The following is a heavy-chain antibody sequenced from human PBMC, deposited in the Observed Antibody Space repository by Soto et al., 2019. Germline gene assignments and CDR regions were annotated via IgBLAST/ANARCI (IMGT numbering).Heavy chain of an antibody. Sequence: QVQLVESGGGVVQPGRSLRLSCGASGFTFSSYGMHWVRQAPGKGLEWVAGISYDGSYKSYVDSVKGRCTISRDNSKNTXXVQMNSLRAEDTAVYYCATGQYCSGGSCYFNPSEYWGQGTLVTVSS. J-gene: IGHJ4*02. CDR3: ATGQYCSGGSCYFNPSEY. D-gene: IGHD2-15*01. V-gene: IGHV3-30*03. CDR2: ISYDGSYK. CDR1: GFTFSSYG.